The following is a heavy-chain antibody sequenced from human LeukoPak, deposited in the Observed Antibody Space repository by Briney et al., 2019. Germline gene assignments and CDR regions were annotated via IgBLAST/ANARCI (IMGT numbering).Heavy chain of an antibody. D-gene: IGHD6-19*01. CDR1: GYTFTGYY. CDR3: ARDKSGNSGWYTYFDY. CDR2: INPNSGDT. V-gene: IGHV1-2*02. Sequence: GASVKVSCKASGYTFTGYYMHWVRQAPGQGLEWMGWINPNSGDTNYARKFQGRVTMTRDTSISTAYMELSRLRSDDTAVYYCARDKSGNSGWYTYFDYWGQGTLVTVSS. J-gene: IGHJ4*02.